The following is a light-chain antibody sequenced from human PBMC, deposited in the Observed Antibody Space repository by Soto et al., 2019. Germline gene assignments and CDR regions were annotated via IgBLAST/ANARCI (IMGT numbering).Light chain of an antibody. CDR2: DVS. Sequence: RATLSGRASQNISSYLIWYQQKPGQAPRLLIYDVSNRAAGIPARFSGSGSGTDFTLTISSLQPEDFAVYFCHQDFNLPWTFGRGTKVDIK. CDR1: QNISSY. J-gene: IGKJ1*01. CDR3: HQDFNLPWT. V-gene: IGKV3D-7*01.